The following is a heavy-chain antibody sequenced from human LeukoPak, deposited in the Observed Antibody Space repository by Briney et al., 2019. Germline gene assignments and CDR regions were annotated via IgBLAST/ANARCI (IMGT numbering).Heavy chain of an antibody. J-gene: IGHJ3*02. Sequence: ASETLSLTCTVSDGSISSSSYYWGWIRQPPGKGLEWIGTIYYSGSTYYSPSLKSRVAISVDTSKNQFSLKLSSVTAADTAVYYCANYCSSSSCHIRRAFDIWGQGTMVTVSS. CDR1: DGSISSSSYY. D-gene: IGHD2-2*02. CDR2: IYYSGST. V-gene: IGHV4-39*01. CDR3: ANYCSSSSCHIRRAFDI.